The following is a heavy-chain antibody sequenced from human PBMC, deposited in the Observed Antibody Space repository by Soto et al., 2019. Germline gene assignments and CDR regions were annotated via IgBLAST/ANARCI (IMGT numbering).Heavy chain of an antibody. CDR1: GGSISSYY. J-gene: IGHJ6*02. CDR3: TRDGDGRMTTNPYYYYGMDV. CDR2: IYYSGST. V-gene: IGHV4-59*01. Sequence: SETLSLTCTVSGGSISSYYWSWIRQPPGKGLEWIGYIYYSGSTNYNPSLKSRVTISVDTSKNQFSLKPSSVTAADTAVYYCTRDGDGRMTTNPYYYYGMDVWGPGITVTVSS. D-gene: IGHD2-21*02.